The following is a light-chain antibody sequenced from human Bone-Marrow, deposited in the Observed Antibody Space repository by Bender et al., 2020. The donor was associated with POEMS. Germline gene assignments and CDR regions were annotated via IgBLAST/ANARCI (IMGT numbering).Light chain of an antibody. CDR2: QDT. CDR3: QSWGRNTAV. Sequence: SYELTQPPSVSVSPGQTATITCSGEKLGEEYACWYQQKPGQSPVVVIYQDTKRPSGIPERFSGSTSGNMASLTISGTQTMDEADYYCQSWGRNTAVFGGGTKLTVL. V-gene: IGLV3-1*01. CDR1: KLGEEY. J-gene: IGLJ2*01.